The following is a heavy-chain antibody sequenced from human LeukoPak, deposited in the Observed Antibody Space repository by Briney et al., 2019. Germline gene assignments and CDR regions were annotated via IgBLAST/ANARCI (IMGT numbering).Heavy chain of an antibody. Sequence: SETLSLTCTVSWVHHCIYFGSWLPPPPGGAREGWGYIYYSGSTNYNPSLKSRVTISVDTSKNQFSLKLSSVTAADTAVYYCARARQQQAWDYYYYYMDVWGKGTTVTVSS. CDR1: WVHHCIYF. V-gene: IGHV4-59*13. J-gene: IGHJ6*03. CDR2: IYYSGST. D-gene: IGHD6-13*01. CDR3: ARARQQQAWDYYYYYMDV.